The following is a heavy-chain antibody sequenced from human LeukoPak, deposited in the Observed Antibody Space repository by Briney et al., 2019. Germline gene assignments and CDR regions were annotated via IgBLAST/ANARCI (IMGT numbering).Heavy chain of an antibody. V-gene: IGHV3-48*03. CDR3: ARDGTVAAAGLEY. Sequence: PGGSLRLSCAASGFTFSSYEMNWVRQAPGKGLERVSYISSSGSTIYYADSVKGRFTISRDNAKNSLYLQMNSLRAEDTAVYYCARDGTVAAAGLEYWGQGTLVTVSS. CDR1: GFTFSSYE. J-gene: IGHJ4*02. D-gene: IGHD6-13*01. CDR2: ISSSGSTI.